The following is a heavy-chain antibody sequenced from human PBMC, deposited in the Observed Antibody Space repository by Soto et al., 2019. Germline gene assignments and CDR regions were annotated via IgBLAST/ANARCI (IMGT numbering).Heavy chain of an antibody. D-gene: IGHD6-6*01. CDR3: ARAEGSSSLKPH. CDR1: GFTFSSSA. J-gene: IGHJ4*02. V-gene: IGHV3-30-3*01. Sequence: PEGSLRLSCAASGFTFSSSAMHWVRQAPGKGLEWVAVISYDGSNKYYADSVKGRFTISRDNSKNTLYLQMNSLRAEDTAVYYCARAEGSSSLKPHWGQGALVTVSS. CDR2: ISYDGSNK.